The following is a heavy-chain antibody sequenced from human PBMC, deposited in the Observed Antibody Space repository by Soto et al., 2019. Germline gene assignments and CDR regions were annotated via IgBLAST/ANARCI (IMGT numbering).Heavy chain of an antibody. Sequence: LRLSCAASGFTFSSYAMIWVRQAPGRGLEWVSVISGSGGRTGYADSVKGRFTVSRDNSKNTLYLQMSSLTAEDTAVYYCAKDAVTGTLGIDYFNYWGQGALVTVSS. CDR3: AKDAVTGTLGIDYFNY. D-gene: IGHD6-19*01. CDR1: GFTFSSYA. V-gene: IGHV3-23*01. J-gene: IGHJ4*02. CDR2: ISGSGGRT.